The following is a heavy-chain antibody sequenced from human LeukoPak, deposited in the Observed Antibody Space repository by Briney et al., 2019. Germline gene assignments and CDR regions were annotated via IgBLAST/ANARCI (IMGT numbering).Heavy chain of an antibody. CDR1: GGTFSSYA. CDR2: ISAYNGNT. CDR3: ARDHSGVAGYTYGRGIDY. D-gene: IGHD5-18*01. V-gene: IGHV1-18*01. Sequence: GASVKVSCKASGGTFSSYAISWVRQAPGQGLEWMGWISAYNGNTNYAQKLQGRVTMTTDTSTSTAYMELRSPRSDDTAVYYCARDHSGVAGYTYGRGIDYWGQGTLVTVSS. J-gene: IGHJ4*02.